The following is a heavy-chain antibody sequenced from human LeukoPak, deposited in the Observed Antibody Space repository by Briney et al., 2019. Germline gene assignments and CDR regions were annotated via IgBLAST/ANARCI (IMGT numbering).Heavy chain of an antibody. J-gene: IGHJ6*04. CDR2: ISSSSNYI. CDR1: GFTFSSYS. V-gene: IGHV3-21*01. Sequence: GGSLGLSCAASGFTFSSYSMNWVRQAPGKGLEWVSSISSSSNYIYCADSLKGRFIISRDNAKNSLHLQMNSLRAEDTAVYYCARDHCSGGSCLDVWGKGTTVTVSS. CDR3: ARDHCSGGSCLDV. D-gene: IGHD2-15*01.